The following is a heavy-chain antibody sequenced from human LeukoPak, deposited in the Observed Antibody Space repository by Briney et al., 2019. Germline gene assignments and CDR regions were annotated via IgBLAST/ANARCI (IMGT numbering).Heavy chain of an antibody. J-gene: IGHJ4*02. CDR1: EFTFNTYA. V-gene: IGHV3-23*01. Sequence: GGPLRLSCAASEFTFNTYAMSWVRQAPGKGLEWVSAISGSGGNTYYADSVKGRFTISRDNSKNTLFLQMNSLRAEDTAVYFCAKDGTMIVGATPFDYWGQGTLVTVSS. CDR3: AKDGTMIVGATPFDY. D-gene: IGHD1-26*01. CDR2: ISGSGGNT.